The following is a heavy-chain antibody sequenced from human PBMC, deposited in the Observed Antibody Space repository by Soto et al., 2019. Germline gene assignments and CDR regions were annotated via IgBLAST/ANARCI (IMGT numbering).Heavy chain of an antibody. CDR1: GGSISSSNW. V-gene: IGHV4-4*02. Sequence: PSETLSLTCAVSGGSISSSNWWSWVRQPPGKGLEWIGEIYHSGSTNYNPSLKSRVTISVDKSKNQFSLKLSSVTAADTAVYYCARGLMSVAVAGTDWFDPWGQGTLVTVSS. D-gene: IGHD6-19*01. CDR2: IYHSGST. CDR3: ARGLMSVAVAGTDWFDP. J-gene: IGHJ5*02.